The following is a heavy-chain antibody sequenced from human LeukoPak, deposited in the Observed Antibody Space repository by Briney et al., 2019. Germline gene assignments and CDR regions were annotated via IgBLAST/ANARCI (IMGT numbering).Heavy chain of an antibody. J-gene: IGHJ6*03. CDR3: AKAYFYDSSGYYYMDYYYMDL. Sequence: GGSLRLSCAASEFTFSSYGMHWVRQAPGKGLEWVAFIRYDGSNKYYADSVKGRFTISRDNSKNTLYLQMNSLRAEDTAVYYCAKAYFYDSSGYYYMDYYYMDLWGKGTTVTVSS. V-gene: IGHV3-30*02. CDR1: EFTFSSYG. CDR2: IRYDGSNK. D-gene: IGHD3-22*01.